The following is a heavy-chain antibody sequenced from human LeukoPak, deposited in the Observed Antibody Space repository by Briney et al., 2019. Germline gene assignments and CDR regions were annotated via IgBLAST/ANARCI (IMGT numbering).Heavy chain of an antibody. Sequence: SETLSLTCTVSGGSISSSSYYWGWIRQPPGKGLEWIGSIYYSGSTNYNPSLKSRVTISVDTSKNQFSLKLSSVTAADTAVYYCARGLSYYYGSGRFDYWGQGTLVTVSS. CDR3: ARGLSYYYGSGRFDY. J-gene: IGHJ4*02. CDR2: IYYSGST. V-gene: IGHV4-39*07. D-gene: IGHD3-10*01. CDR1: GGSISSSSYY.